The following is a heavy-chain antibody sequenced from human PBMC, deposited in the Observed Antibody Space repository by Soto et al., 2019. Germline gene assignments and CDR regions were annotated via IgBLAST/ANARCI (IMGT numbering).Heavy chain of an antibody. D-gene: IGHD2-21*02. V-gene: IGHV1-3*01. CDR3: ARSIVVVTALDY. J-gene: IGHJ4*02. CDR1: GYTFTSYA. Sequence: ASVKVSCKASGYTFTSYALHWVRQAPGQRLEWMGWINAGIGDTQYSQDFQGRVTITRDTSANTAYMELSSLRSEDTAVYYCARSIVVVTALDYWGQGTLVTVSS. CDR2: INAGIGDT.